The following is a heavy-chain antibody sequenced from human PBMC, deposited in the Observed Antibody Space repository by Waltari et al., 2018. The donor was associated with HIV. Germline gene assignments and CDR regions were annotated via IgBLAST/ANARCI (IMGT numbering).Heavy chain of an antibody. CDR1: GFTVSSNY. D-gene: IGHD1-26*01. Sequence: EVQLVESGGGLIQPGGSLRFSCAASGFTVSSNYMSWVRQAPGKGLEWVSVIYSGGSTYYADSVKGRFTISRDNSKNTLYLQMNSLRAEDTAVYYCARTRFRVQWGGMDVWGQGTTVTVSS. CDR3: ARTRFRVQWGGMDV. J-gene: IGHJ6*02. CDR2: IYSGGST. V-gene: IGHV3-53*01.